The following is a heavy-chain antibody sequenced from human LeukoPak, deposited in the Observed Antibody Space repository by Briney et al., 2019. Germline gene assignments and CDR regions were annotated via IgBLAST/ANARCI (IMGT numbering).Heavy chain of an antibody. CDR1: GFTFSTYW. Sequence: PGGSLRLSCAASGFTFSTYWMHWLRQAPGKGLVWVSRINSDGSSTSYADSVKGRFTISRDNAKNALYLQMNSLRAEDTAVYYCARAAGTYFDYWGQGTLVTVSS. CDR2: INSDGSST. CDR3: ARAAGTYFDY. V-gene: IGHV3-74*01. D-gene: IGHD1-1*01. J-gene: IGHJ4*02.